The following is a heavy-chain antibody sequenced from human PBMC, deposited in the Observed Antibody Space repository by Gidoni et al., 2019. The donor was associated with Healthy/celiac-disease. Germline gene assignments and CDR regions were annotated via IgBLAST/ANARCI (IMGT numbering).Heavy chain of an antibody. CDR2: ISWDDDK. CDR1: GFSLTTTGEG. D-gene: IGHD3-10*01. V-gene: IGHV2-5*02. CDR3: AHRDYYGSGGNWFDP. Sequence: QITLKESGPTLVKPTQTLTLTCTFPGFSLTTTGEGVGWIRQPPGKALECLALISWDDDKRYSPSLKSRLTITKDTSKNQVVLTMTNMDPVDTATYYCAHRDYYGSGGNWFDPWGQGTLVTVSS. J-gene: IGHJ5*02.